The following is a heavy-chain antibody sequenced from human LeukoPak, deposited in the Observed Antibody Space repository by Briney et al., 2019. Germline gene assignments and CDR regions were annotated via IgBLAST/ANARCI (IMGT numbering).Heavy chain of an antibody. CDR2: ISYDGSNK. D-gene: IGHD2-2*01. V-gene: IGHV3-30*18. J-gene: IGHJ6*02. Sequence: GRSLRLSCAASGFTLSSYGMHWVRQAPGKGLEWVAVISYDGSNKYYADSVKGRFTISRDNSKNTLYLQMNSLRAEDTAVYYCAKEYCSSTSCLSYYYYYYGMDVWGQGTTVTVSS. CDR1: GFTLSSYG. CDR3: AKEYCSSTSCLSYYYYYYGMDV.